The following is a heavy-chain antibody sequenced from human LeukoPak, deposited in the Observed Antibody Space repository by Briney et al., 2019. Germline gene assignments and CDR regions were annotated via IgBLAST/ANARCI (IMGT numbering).Heavy chain of an antibody. CDR1: GYIFTDYY. V-gene: IGHV1-2*06. D-gene: IGHD4-11*01. CDR3: ARVAYGNNATPFDH. CDR2: INPNSGGT. J-gene: IGHJ4*02. Sequence: ASVTVSCEASGYIFTDYYIHWVRQAPGPGPEWMGRINPNSGGTDSAQKFQGRVTMTRVQSITTVYMEMRRLTSDDTAVYYCARVAYGNNATPFDHWGQGTLVIVSS.